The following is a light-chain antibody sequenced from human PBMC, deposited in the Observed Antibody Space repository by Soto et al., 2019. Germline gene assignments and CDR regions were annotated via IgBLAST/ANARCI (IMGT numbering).Light chain of an antibody. CDR1: SSNIGSNF. V-gene: IGLV1-47*01. J-gene: IGLJ3*02. CDR3: AAWDDTLRGWV. CDR2: RNN. Sequence: QSVLTQPPSVSGTPGQRVTISCSGSSSNIGSNFVYWYQQLTGTAPKLLIYRNNQWPSGVPDRFSGSKSGTSASLAISGLRSEDEADYHCAAWDDTLRGWVFGGGTKVTVL.